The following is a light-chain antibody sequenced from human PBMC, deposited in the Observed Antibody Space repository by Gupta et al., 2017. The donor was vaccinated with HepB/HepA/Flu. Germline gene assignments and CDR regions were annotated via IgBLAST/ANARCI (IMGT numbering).Light chain of an antibody. Sequence: QSALTQPPSASGSPGQSVTISCTGTSSDVGGYNYVSWYQQHPGKAPKLMIYEGSKRPSGVTDRFSGSKSGNTASLTVSGLQAEDEADYYCSSYAGSSSCYVFGIGTKITVL. J-gene: IGLJ1*01. V-gene: IGLV2-8*01. CDR1: SSDVGGYNY. CDR3: SSYAGSSSCYV. CDR2: EGS.